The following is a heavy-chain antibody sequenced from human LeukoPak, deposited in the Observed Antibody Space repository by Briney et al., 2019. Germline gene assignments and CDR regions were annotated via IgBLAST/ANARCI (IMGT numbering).Heavy chain of an antibody. CDR3: ARVWFGELFHYYYGMDV. CDR1: GFTFSSYW. J-gene: IGHJ6*02. V-gene: IGHV3-7*01. CDR2: IKQDGSEK. Sequence: GGSLRLSCAASGFTFSSYWMSWVRQAPGKGLEWVANIKQDGSEKYYVDSVKGRFTISRDNAKNSLYLQMNSLGAEDTAVYYCARVWFGELFHYYYGMDVWGQGTTVTVSS. D-gene: IGHD3-10*01.